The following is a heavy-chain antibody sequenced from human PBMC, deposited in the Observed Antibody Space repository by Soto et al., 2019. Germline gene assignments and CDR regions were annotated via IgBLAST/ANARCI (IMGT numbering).Heavy chain of an antibody. Sequence: QVQLQESGPGLVKPSQTLSLTCTVSGGSISSGGYYWSWILQHPGKGLEWIGYIYYSGSTYYNPSLKSRVTISVDTSKNQFSLKLSSVTAADTAVYYCARGTYGDPDNWFDPWGQGTLVTVSS. D-gene: IGHD4-17*01. J-gene: IGHJ5*02. CDR1: GGSISSGGYY. CDR3: ARGTYGDPDNWFDP. V-gene: IGHV4-31*03. CDR2: IYYSGST.